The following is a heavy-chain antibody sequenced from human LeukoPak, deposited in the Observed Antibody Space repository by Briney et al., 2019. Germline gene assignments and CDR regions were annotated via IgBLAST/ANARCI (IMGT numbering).Heavy chain of an antibody. V-gene: IGHV1-18*01. CDR1: GYTFTSYG. J-gene: IGHJ4*02. CDR3: AREQTEVEMATTYFDY. Sequence: ASVKVSCKASGYTFTSYGISWVRQAPGQGLEWMGWISAYNGNTNYAQKLQGRVTMTTDTPTSTAYMELSSLRSEDTAVYYCAREQTEVEMATTYFDYWGQGTLVTVSS. CDR2: ISAYNGNT. D-gene: IGHD5-24*01.